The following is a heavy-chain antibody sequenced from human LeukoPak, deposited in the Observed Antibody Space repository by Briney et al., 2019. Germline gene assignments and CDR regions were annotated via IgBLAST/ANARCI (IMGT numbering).Heavy chain of an antibody. Sequence: GGSLRLSCAASGFTVSSNYMSWVRQAPGKGLEWVSVIYSGGSTYYADSVKGRFTIPRDNSKNTLYLQMNSLRAEDTAVYYCARVLSGSSYDFWSGSNFDYWGQGTLVTVSS. CDR1: GFTVSSNY. D-gene: IGHD3-3*01. V-gene: IGHV3-53*01. CDR2: IYSGGST. CDR3: ARVLSGSSYDFWSGSNFDY. J-gene: IGHJ4*02.